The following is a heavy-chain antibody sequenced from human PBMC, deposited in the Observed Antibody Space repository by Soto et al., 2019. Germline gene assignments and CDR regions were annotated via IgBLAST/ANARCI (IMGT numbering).Heavy chain of an antibody. CDR1: GYGFTTYG. J-gene: IGHJ4*02. CDR3: ARGRYGDY. CDR2: ISAHNGNT. D-gene: IGHD1-1*01. V-gene: IGHV1-18*01. Sequence: QVHLVQSGAEVKKPGASVKVCCKGSGYGFTTYGITWVRQAPGQGLEWMAWISAHNGNTNYAQKLQGRVTVTRETSTSTAYMELRTLRSDATAVYYCARGRYGDYWGQGALVTVSS.